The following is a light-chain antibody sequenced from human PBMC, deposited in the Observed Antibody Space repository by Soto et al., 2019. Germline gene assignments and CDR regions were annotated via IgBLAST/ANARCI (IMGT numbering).Light chain of an antibody. V-gene: IGKV3-20*01. CDR2: GTS. CDR3: HQYNKSPRT. J-gene: IGKJ1*01. Sequence: EIVLTQSPGTLSLSPGERATLSCRASESVSNRNLAWYQQKPGQAPRLLIYGTSSRATGIPDRFSGSGSGTDFTLTISRLEPEDFAVYYCHQYNKSPRTFGQGTKVDIK. CDR1: ESVSNRN.